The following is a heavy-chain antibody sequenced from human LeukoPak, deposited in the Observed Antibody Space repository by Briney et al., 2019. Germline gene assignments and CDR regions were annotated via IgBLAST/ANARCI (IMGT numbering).Heavy chain of an antibody. V-gene: IGHV4-61*02. CDR1: GGSISSGSYY. D-gene: IGHD3-22*01. J-gene: IGHJ4*02. Sequence: SQTLSLTCTVSGGSISSGSYYWSWIRQPAGKGLEWIGRIYTSGSTNYNPSLKSRVTISVDTSKNQFSLKLSSVTAADTAVYYCARDHSYYDSSGYYYVPSDYWGQGTLVTVSS. CDR2: IYTSGST. CDR3: ARDHSYYDSSGYYYVPSDY.